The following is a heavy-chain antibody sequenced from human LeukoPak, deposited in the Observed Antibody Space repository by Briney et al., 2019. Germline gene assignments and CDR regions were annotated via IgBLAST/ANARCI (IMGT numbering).Heavy chain of an antibody. D-gene: IGHD2-2*01. V-gene: IGHV3-9*01. CDR3: AKGSQYQLSMYYFDY. CDR2: ISWNSGSI. CDR1: GFTFDDYA. J-gene: IGHJ4*02. Sequence: SLRLSCAAPGFTFDDYAMHWVRQAPGKGLEWVSGISWNSGSIGYADSVKGRFTISRDNAKNSLYLQMNSLRAEDTALYYCAKGSQYQLSMYYFDYWGQGTLVTVSS.